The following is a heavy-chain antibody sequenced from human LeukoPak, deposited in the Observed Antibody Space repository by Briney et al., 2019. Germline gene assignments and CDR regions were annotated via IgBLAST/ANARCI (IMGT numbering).Heavy chain of an antibody. J-gene: IGHJ4*02. CDR3: ARGDTWDFDY. D-gene: IGHD1-26*01. Sequence: SETLSLTCTVSGGSISSGDYYWSWIRQPPGKGLEWIGSIYYSGSTYYNPSLKSRVTISVDTSKNQFSLKLSSVTAADTAVYYCARGDTWDFDYWGQGTLVTVSS. CDR2: IYYSGST. CDR1: GGSISSGDYY. V-gene: IGHV4-39*07.